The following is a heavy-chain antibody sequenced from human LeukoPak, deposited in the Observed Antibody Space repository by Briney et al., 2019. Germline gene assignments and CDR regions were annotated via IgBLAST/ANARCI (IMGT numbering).Heavy chain of an antibody. CDR1: GFTFSSYG. CDR3: AKDQDGSGPDY. V-gene: IGHV3-30*18. CDR2: ISYDGSNK. J-gene: IGHJ4*02. Sequence: GGSLRLSCAASGFTFSSYGMHWVRQAPGKGLEWVAVISYDGSNKYYADSVKGRFTISRDNSKNTLYLQMNSLRAEDTAVYYCAKDQDGSGPDYWGQGTLATVSS. D-gene: IGHD3-10*01.